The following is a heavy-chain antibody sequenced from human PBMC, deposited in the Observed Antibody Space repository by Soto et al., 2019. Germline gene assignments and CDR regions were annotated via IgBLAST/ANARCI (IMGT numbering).Heavy chain of an antibody. CDR3: AKYQGRGYCNSISCLHAFDI. D-gene: IGHD2-2*01. V-gene: IGHV3-23*01. J-gene: IGHJ3*02. CDR1: GFTFSNYA. Sequence: PGGSLRLSCAVSGFTFSNYATSWVRQAPGKGLEWVSAISGSAGSTYYADSVKGRFTISRDNSKNTLCLELNSLRAEDTAVYYCAKYQGRGYCNSISCLHAFDIGGKGTMVTVSS. CDR2: ISGSAGST.